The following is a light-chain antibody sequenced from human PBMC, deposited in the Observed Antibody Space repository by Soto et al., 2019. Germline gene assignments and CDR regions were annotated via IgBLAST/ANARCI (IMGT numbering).Light chain of an antibody. J-gene: IGLJ3*02. CDR3: QSYDSSLSAWV. Sequence: QSVLTQPPSVSGAPGQRDTISCTGSSSNIGAGYDVHWYQQLPGTAPKLLIYGDNNRPSGVPDRFSGSKSGTSASLAITGLQAEDEADYYRQSYDSSLSAWVFGGGTKLTVL. CDR2: GDN. V-gene: IGLV1-40*01. CDR1: SSNIGAGYD.